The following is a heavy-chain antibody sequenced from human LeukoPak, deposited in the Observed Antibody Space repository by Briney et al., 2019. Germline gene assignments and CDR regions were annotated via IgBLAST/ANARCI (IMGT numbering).Heavy chain of an antibody. CDR1: GYTFTSYG. Sequence: ASVKVSCKASGYTFTSYGISWVRQAPGQGLEWMGWISAYNGNTNYAQKLQGRVTMTTDTSTSTAYMELRSLRSDDTAVYYCARDPRGLEWPSAGWFDPWGQGTLVTVSS. CDR3: ARDPRGLEWPSAGWFDP. V-gene: IGHV1-18*01. CDR2: ISAYNGNT. D-gene: IGHD3-3*01. J-gene: IGHJ5*02.